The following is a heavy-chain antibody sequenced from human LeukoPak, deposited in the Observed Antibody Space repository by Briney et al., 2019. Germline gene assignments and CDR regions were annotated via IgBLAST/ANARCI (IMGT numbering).Heavy chain of an antibody. CDR2: IWYDGSNK. CDR3: ARSELRYFDWLLPQYYYYGMDV. V-gene: IGHV3-33*01. D-gene: IGHD3-9*01. CDR1: GFTFSSYG. Sequence: GGSLGLSCAASGFTFSSYGMHWVRQVPGKGLEWVAVIWYDGSNKYYADSVKGRFTISRDNSKNTLYLQMNSLRAEDTAVHYCARSELRYFDWLLPQYYYYGMDVWDQGTTVTVSS. J-gene: IGHJ6*02.